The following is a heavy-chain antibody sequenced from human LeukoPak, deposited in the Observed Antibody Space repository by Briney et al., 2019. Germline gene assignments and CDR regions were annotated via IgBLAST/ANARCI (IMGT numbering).Heavy chain of an antibody. J-gene: IGHJ6*03. CDR3: ARAGELRYMDV. D-gene: IGHD3-16*01. CDR1: GFTFSSYW. CDR2: IKKDGSEK. Sequence: GGSLRLSCAASGFTFSSYWMSWVRQAPGKGLEWVANIKKDGSEKYYVDSVKGRFTISRDNAKNSLFLHMSILRADDTAIYYCARAGELRYMDVWSKGTAVTVSS. V-gene: IGHV3-7*01.